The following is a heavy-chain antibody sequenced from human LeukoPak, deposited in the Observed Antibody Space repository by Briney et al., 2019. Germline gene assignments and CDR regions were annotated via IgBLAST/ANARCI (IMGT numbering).Heavy chain of an antibody. J-gene: IGHJ4*02. CDR3: VSFYETY. D-gene: IGHD2/OR15-2a*01. V-gene: IGHV3-74*01. CDR2: INSDGSWT. CDR1: GNYW. Sequence: GGSPKLSCAASGNYWMHWVRQAPGKGLVWVSHINSDGSWTSYADSVKGRFTISKDNAKNTVYLQMNSLRAEDTAVYYCVSFYETYWGRGTLVTVSS.